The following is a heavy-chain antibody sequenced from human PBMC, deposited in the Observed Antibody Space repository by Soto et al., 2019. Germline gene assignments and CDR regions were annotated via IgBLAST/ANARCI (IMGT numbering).Heavy chain of an antibody. CDR2: ISAYNGDT. Sequence: ASVKVSCKASGYTFTNYGITWVRQAPGQGLEWMGWISAYNGDTHYTQRLQGRVTMTTDTSTSTAYMELRSLRSDDTAVYYCASHRPDTAMVEDAFDIWGQGTMVTVAS. CDR3: ASHRPDTAMVEDAFDI. D-gene: IGHD5-18*01. J-gene: IGHJ3*02. CDR1: GYTFTNYG. V-gene: IGHV1-18*01.